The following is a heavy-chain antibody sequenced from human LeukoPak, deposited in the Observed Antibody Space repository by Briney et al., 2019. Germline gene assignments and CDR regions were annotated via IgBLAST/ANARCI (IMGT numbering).Heavy chain of an antibody. V-gene: IGHV3-23*01. J-gene: IGHJ5*02. Sequence: SGGSLRLSCAASGFTFNRYSMNWVRQAPGKGLEWVSAISGSGGSTYYADSVKGRFTISRDNSKNTLYLQMNSLRAEDTAVYYCAKVYYDFWSGPHDDPWGQGTLVTVSS. CDR1: GFTFNRYS. D-gene: IGHD3-3*01. CDR3: AKVYYDFWSGPHDDP. CDR2: ISGSGGST.